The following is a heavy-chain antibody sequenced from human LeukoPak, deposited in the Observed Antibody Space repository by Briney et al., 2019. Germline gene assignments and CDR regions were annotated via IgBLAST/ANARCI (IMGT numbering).Heavy chain of an antibody. CDR1: GFTVRSNY. Sequence: LGGPLRPSCAAPGFTVRSNYISWSGQPPGKGLEWVSVIYSGSSTNYTDSVKGRFTISRDNSKNTLYLQMNSLTAEDTAVYYCAVGGEYHKYYFDYWGQGTLVTVSS. J-gene: IGHJ4*02. CDR3: AVGGEYHKYYFDY. V-gene: IGHV3-53*01. D-gene: IGHD4-17*01. CDR2: IYSGSST.